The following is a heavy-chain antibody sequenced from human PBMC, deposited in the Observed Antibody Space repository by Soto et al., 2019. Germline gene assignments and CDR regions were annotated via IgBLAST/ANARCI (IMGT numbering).Heavy chain of an antibody. V-gene: IGHV5-51*01. D-gene: IGHD3-10*01. CDR2: IYPGDSDT. CDR1: GYSFTTYW. CDR3: ARPYTMVDAFDI. J-gene: IGHJ3*02. Sequence: GESLKISCKVSGYSFTTYWIGWVRQMPGKGLEWMGVIYPGDSDTRHSPSFQGQVTISADKSISTAYLQWRSLKASDTAIYYCARPYTMVDAFDIWGQGTMVTVSS.